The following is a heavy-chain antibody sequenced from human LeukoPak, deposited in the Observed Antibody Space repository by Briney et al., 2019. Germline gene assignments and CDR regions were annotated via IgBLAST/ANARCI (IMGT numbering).Heavy chain of an antibody. CDR2: ISSSGGST. Sequence: GGSLSLSCAASGFTFNNYAMSWVRQAPGKGLEWVSGISSSGGSTYYADSAKGRFTISRDNSKNTLYLQMNSLRAEDTAVYYCAKDPDSSGVYFFDYWGQGTLGTVSS. CDR3: AKDPDSSGVYFFDY. J-gene: IGHJ4*02. CDR1: GFTFNNYA. V-gene: IGHV3-23*01. D-gene: IGHD6-19*01.